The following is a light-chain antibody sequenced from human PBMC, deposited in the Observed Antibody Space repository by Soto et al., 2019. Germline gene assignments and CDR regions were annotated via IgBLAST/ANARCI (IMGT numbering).Light chain of an antibody. CDR2: GAS. CDR3: QQYSNRYT. J-gene: IGKJ2*01. CDR1: QSVGSS. V-gene: IGKV3D-15*01. Sequence: EIVMTQSPATLSVSPGERATLSCRASQSVGSSLAWYQHKPGQAPRLLIYGASIRATGIPGRFSGSGSGTEFTLTLSSLQSEDFAAYYWQQYSNRYTFVQGTKLEIK.